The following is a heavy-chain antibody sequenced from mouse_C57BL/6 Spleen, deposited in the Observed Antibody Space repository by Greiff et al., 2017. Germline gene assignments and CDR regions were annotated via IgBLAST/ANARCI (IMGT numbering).Heavy chain of an antibody. V-gene: IGHV1-53*01. D-gene: IGHD2-4*01. CDR1: GYTFTSYW. Sequence: QVHVKQSGTELVKPGASVKLSCKASGYTFTSYWMHWVKQRPGQGLEWIGNINPSNGGTNYNEKFKSKATLTVDKSSSTAYMQLSSLTSEDSAVYYCARWDYDGGWFAYWGQGTLVTVSA. CDR3: ARWDYDGGWFAY. CDR2: INPSNGGT. J-gene: IGHJ3*01.